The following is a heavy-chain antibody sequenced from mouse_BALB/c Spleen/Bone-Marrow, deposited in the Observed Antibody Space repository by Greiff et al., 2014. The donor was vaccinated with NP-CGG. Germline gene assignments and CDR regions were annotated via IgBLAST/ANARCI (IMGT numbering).Heavy chain of an antibody. Sequence: QVQLQQSGAELVRPGTSVKVSCKASGYAFTNYLIEWVKQRPGQGLEWIGVNNPGSGGTNYNEKFKGKATLTADKSSSTVYMQXXSLXSXXSAVYFCARSIYDGYSEAMDYWGQGTSVTVSS. CDR3: ARSIYDGYSEAMDY. CDR2: NNPGSGGT. V-gene: IGHV1-54*01. D-gene: IGHD2-3*01. CDR1: GYAFTNYL. J-gene: IGHJ4*01.